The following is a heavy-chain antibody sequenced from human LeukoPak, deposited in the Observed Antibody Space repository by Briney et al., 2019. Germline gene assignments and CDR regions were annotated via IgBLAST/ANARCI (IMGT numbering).Heavy chain of an antibody. V-gene: IGHV1-69*13. J-gene: IGHJ6*03. Sequence: GASVKVSCKASGGTFSSYAISWVRQAPGQGLEWMGGIIPIFGTANYAQKFQGRVTITADESTSTAYMELSSLRSEDTAVYYCASDSIAAHYYYYMDVWGKGTTVTVSS. CDR1: GGTFSSYA. CDR3: ASDSIAAHYYYYMDV. CDR2: IIPIFGTA. D-gene: IGHD6-6*01.